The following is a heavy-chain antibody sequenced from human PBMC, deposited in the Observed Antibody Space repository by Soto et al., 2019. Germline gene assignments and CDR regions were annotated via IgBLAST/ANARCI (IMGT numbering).Heavy chain of an antibody. CDR1: GFTFSDYY. Sequence: GGSLRLSCAASGFTFSDYYMSWIRQAPGKGLEWVSYISSSSSYTNYADSVKGRFTISRDNAKNPLYLQMNSLRAEDTAVYYCARDLGTTSGAYYYYGMDVWGQGTTVTVSS. J-gene: IGHJ6*02. V-gene: IGHV3-11*06. D-gene: IGHD2-15*01. CDR2: ISSSSSYT. CDR3: ARDLGTTSGAYYYYGMDV.